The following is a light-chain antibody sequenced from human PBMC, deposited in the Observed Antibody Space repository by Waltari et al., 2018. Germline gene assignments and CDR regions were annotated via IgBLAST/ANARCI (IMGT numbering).Light chain of an antibody. J-gene: IGKJ1*01. Sequence: EMLMTQSPGTLSVSPGERATLSCRASQSVGSHLAWYQQKPGQAPRHLIYGASTRAIGISARFSGSGSGTEFTLTISSLQSDDFEVYYCQQYHNWTPAFGQGTKVEIK. CDR2: GAS. CDR3: QQYHNWTPA. CDR1: QSVGSH. V-gene: IGKV3-15*01.